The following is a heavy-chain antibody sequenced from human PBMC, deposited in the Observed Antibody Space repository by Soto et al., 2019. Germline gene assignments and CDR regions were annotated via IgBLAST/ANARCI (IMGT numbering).Heavy chain of an antibody. CDR2: IHYSGST. CDR1: GDSISISSYY. Sequence: QLQLQESGPGLVKPSETLSLTCSVSGDSISISSYYWGWVRQPPGKGLEWIGSIHYSGSTHYNPSLQSRVTISGDASKKQSSLKLGSVTAADTAMYYCASTKDETLYFDYWGQGNLVTVSS. V-gene: IGHV4-39*01. J-gene: IGHJ4*02. D-gene: IGHD2-15*01. CDR3: ASTKDETLYFDY.